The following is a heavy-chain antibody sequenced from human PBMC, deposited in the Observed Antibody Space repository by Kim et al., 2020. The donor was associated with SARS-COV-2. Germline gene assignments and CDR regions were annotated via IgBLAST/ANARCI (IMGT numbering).Heavy chain of an antibody. Sequence: ASVKVSCKASGYTFTSYGISWVRQAPGQGLEWMGWISAYNGNTNYAQKLQGRVTMTTDTSTSTAYMELRSLRSDDTAVYYCARGPSTGYSSGWYEFDYWGQGTLVTVSS. J-gene: IGHJ4*02. CDR1: GYTFTSYG. V-gene: IGHV1-18*01. CDR3: ARGPSTGYSSGWYEFDY. CDR2: ISAYNGNT. D-gene: IGHD6-19*01.